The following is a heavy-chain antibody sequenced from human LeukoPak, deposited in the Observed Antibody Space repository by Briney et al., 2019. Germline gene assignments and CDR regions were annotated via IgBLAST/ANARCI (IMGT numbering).Heavy chain of an antibody. D-gene: IGHD3-10*01. CDR2: ISYDGRDK. CDR1: GFTFSSYG. J-gene: IGHJ4*02. V-gene: IGHV3-30*18. Sequence: PGGSLRLSCAASGFTFSSYGMHWVRQAPGKGLEWVAVISYDGRDKYYTDSVKGRFSTSRDNSKNTLYLQMNSLRAEDTAVYYCAKDADTYGSTYYFDYWGQGTLVTVSS. CDR3: AKDADTYGSTYYFDY.